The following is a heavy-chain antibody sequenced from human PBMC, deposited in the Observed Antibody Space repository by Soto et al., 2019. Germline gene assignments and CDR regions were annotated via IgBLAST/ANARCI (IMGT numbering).Heavy chain of an antibody. Sequence: QVQLVESGGGVVLPGRSLRLSCAASGFTFSSYGMHWVRQAPGKGLEWVAVIWYDGSNKYSADSVKGRFTLSGDNPKXXMXXQMNRLRDADTAVYYCARDCAVYSSAWYQRGGFDYWGQGTLVTVSS. CDR2: IWYDGSNK. CDR1: GFTFSSYG. V-gene: IGHV3-33*01. J-gene: IGHJ4*02. D-gene: IGHD6-19*01. CDR3: ARDCAVYSSAWYQRGGFDY.